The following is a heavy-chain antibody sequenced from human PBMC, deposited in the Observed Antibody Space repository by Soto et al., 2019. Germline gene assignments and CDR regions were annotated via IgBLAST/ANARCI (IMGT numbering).Heavy chain of an antibody. J-gene: IGHJ4*02. Sequence: SETLSLTCTVSGGSISSSSYYWGWIRQPPGKGLEWIGSIYYSGSTYYNPSLKSRVTISVDTSKNQFSLKLSSVTAADTAVYYCARHGSEKYYDSSGYSTLFGYWGQGTLVTAPQ. CDR2: IYYSGST. V-gene: IGHV4-39*01. CDR1: GGSISSSSYY. CDR3: ARHGSEKYYDSSGYSTLFGY. D-gene: IGHD3-22*01.